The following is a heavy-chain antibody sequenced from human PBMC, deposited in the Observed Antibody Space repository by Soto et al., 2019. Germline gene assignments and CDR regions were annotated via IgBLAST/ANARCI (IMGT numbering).Heavy chain of an antibody. CDR2: INHSGST. V-gene: IGHV4-34*01. Sequence: XATLSLTCAVYGGCFSGYYWSWIRQPPGKGLEWIGEINHSGSTNYNPSLKSRVTISVDTSKNQFSLKLSSVTAADTAVYYCARGLYDFWTGYHTRGMDVWGQGTTVTVSS. D-gene: IGHD3-3*01. CDR1: GGCFSGYY. CDR3: ARGLYDFWTGYHTRGMDV. J-gene: IGHJ6*02.